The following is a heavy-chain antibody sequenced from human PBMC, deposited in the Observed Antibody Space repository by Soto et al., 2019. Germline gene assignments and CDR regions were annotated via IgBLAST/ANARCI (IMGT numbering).Heavy chain of an antibody. V-gene: IGHV3-33*01. CDR3: AREAGYCSGGSCFILPSYYYYGMDV. Sequence: GGSLRLSCAASGFTFSSYGMHWVRQAPGKGLEWVAVIWYDGSNKYYADSVRGRFTISRDNSKNTLYLQMNSLRAEDTAVYYCAREAGYCSGGSCFILPSYYYYGMDVWGQGTTVTVSS. D-gene: IGHD2-15*01. CDR1: GFTFSSYG. CDR2: IWYDGSNK. J-gene: IGHJ6*02.